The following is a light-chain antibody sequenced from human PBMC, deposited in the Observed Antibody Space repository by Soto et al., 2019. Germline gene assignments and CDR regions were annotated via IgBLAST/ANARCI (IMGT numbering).Light chain of an antibody. CDR2: GAS. Sequence: EIVLSQSPGTLSLSPREEATLSCRASQSVDSNYLSWYQQKPGQTPRLIIYGASGRADGIPHRFSGSGFGTDFTLTISKVEPEDFALYYCQQRSNWPISFGQGTRLEIK. J-gene: IGKJ5*01. CDR1: QSVDSNY. CDR3: QQRSNWPIS. V-gene: IGKV3D-20*02.